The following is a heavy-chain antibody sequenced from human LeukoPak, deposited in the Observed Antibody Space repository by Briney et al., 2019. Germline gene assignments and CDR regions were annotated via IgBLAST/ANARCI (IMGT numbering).Heavy chain of an antibody. CDR2: INPNSGGT. CDR1: GYTFTGYY. CDR3: ARDDYDSSGPDY. Sequence: ASVKVSCKASGYTFTGYYMHWVRQAPGQGLEWVGWINPNSGGTNYAQKFQGRVTMTRDTSISTAYMELSRLRSDDTAVYYCARDDYDSSGPDYWGQGTLVTVSS. V-gene: IGHV1-2*02. J-gene: IGHJ4*02. D-gene: IGHD3-22*01.